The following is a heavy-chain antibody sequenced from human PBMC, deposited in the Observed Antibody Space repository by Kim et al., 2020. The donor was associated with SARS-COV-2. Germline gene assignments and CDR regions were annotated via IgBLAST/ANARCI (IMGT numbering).Heavy chain of an antibody. CDR3: ARPHNSEDSGHFGY. V-gene: IGHV4-39*02. Sequence: NPALESRVTISVDTSKNHFSLKLSSGTAADTAVYYWARPHNSEDSGHFGYWGQGTLVTVSS. D-gene: IGHD5-12*01. J-gene: IGHJ4*02.